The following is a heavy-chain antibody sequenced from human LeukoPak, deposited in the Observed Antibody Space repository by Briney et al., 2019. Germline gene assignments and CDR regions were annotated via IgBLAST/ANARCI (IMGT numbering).Heavy chain of an antibody. J-gene: IGHJ6*02. D-gene: IGHD2-15*01. Sequence: PGRSLRLSCAASGFSFSEFFMDWVRQAPGKGLEWLGRVRHKFRSYSTEYAASAKGRFTISREDSQNSVFLQMSSLRTEDTAVYYCARGDSGRGKEYYYGADVWGQGTTVTVSS. CDR1: GFSFSEFF. CDR3: ARGDSGRGKEYYYGADV. V-gene: IGHV3-72*01. CDR2: VRHKFRSYST.